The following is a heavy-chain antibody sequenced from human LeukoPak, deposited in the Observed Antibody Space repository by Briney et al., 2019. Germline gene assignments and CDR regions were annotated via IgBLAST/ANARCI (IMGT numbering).Heavy chain of an antibody. CDR2: IYYSGST. V-gene: IGHV4-39*07. CDR3: AREGRYSYKAVY. J-gene: IGHJ4*02. Sequence: PSETLSLTCTVSGGSISSSSYYWGWIRQPPGKGLERIGSIYYSGSTYYNPSLKSRVTISVDTSKNQFSLKLSSVTAADTAVYYCAREGRYSYKAVYWGQGTLVTVSS. D-gene: IGHD5-18*01. CDR1: GGSISSSSYY.